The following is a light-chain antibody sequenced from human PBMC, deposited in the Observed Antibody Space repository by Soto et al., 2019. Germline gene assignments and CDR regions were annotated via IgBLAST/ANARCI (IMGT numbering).Light chain of an antibody. Sequence: SSELTQPPSVSVSPGQTASITCSGDKLGDKYACWYQQKPGQSPVLVIYQDSRRPSGSPERFSGSNSGNTATLTISGTQAMDEADYHCQAWDLSTAGVVFGGGTKVTVL. CDR1: KLGDKY. J-gene: IGLJ2*01. CDR2: QDS. CDR3: QAWDLSTAGVV. V-gene: IGLV3-1*01.